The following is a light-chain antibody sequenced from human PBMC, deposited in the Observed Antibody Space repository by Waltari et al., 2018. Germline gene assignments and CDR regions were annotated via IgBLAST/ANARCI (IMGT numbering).Light chain of an antibody. CDR1: SGDVGGYKY. J-gene: IGLJ2*01. Sequence: QSALTQPASVSGSPGQSITISCTGTSGDVGGYKYVSWYKQHPGKAPKLLIYDVSNRPSGVSERFSGSKSGNTASLTISGLQAEDEADYYCSSYTSSSTLAFGGGTKLTVL. CDR3: SSYTSSSTLA. V-gene: IGLV2-14*03. CDR2: DVS.